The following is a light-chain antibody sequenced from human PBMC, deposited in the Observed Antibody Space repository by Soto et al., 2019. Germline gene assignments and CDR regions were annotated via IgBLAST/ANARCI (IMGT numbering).Light chain of an antibody. V-gene: IGLV2-14*01. Sequence: QSVLTQPASVSGSPGQSITISCTGTSSDIGTYNYVSWYQQHPGKVPKIMIYEVSNRPSGVSNRFSGSKSGNTASLAISGLKAEDEDDYYCSSYTTSSTQVFGGGTKLTVL. J-gene: IGLJ3*02. CDR3: SSYTTSSTQV. CDR1: SSDIGTYNY. CDR2: EVS.